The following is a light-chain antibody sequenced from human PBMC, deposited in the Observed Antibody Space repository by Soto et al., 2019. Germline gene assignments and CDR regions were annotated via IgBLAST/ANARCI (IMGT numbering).Light chain of an antibody. V-gene: IGKV3-11*01. J-gene: IGKJ4*01. CDR2: DAS. CDR3: QQRSNWGLT. CDR1: QSVSSY. Sequence: EIVLTQSPATLSLSPGERATLSCRASQSVSSYLAWYQQKPGQAPRLLIYDASNRATGIPARFSGSGSGTDFTLTISNLEPEVFAVYYCQQRSNWGLTFGGGTKVEIK.